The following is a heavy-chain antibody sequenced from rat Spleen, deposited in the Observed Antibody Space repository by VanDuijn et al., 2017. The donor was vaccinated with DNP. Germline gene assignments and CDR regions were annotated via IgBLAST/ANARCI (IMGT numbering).Heavy chain of an antibody. V-gene: IGHV5S10*01. CDR3: ARRHTTGISPFDY. CDR2: IIYDGSRT. Sequence: EVQLVESGGDFVQPGRSLKLSCAASGFTFSDYNMAWVRQAPKKGLEWVATIIYDGSRTYYRDSVKGRFTISRDNAKTTLYLQMNSLKSEDTATYYCARRHTTGISPFDYWGQGVMVTVSS. J-gene: IGHJ2*01. D-gene: IGHD1-9*01. CDR1: GFTFSDYN.